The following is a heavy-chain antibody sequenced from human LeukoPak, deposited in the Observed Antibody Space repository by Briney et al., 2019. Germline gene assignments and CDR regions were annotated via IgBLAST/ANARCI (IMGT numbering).Heavy chain of an antibody. D-gene: IGHD3-22*01. CDR1: GGSISSGGHY. CDR2: IYYSGST. V-gene: IGHV4-39*07. Sequence: SETLSLTCIVSGGSISSGGHYWGWIRQPPGKGLEWIGSIYYSGSTYYNPSLKSRVTISVDTSKNQFSLKLSSVTAADTAVYYCARDSSGYSGFLDYWGQGTLVTVSS. J-gene: IGHJ4*02. CDR3: ARDSSGYSGFLDY.